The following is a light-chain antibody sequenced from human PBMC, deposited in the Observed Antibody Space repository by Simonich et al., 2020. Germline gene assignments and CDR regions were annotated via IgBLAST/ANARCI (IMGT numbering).Light chain of an antibody. V-gene: IGLV4-69*01. J-gene: IGLJ2*01. Sequence: QLVLTQSPSASASLGASVKLTCTRSSGHSRYAIAWNQTQPEKGPRYLMKLNSDGSHRKGDGIPDRFSGSSSGAERYLTISSLQSEDEADYYCQTWGTGIQVFGGGTKLTVL. CDR2: LNSDGSH. CDR3: QTWGTGIQV. CDR1: SGHSRYA.